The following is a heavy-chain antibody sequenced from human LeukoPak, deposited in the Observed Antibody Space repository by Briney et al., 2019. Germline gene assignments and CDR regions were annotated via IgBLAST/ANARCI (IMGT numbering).Heavy chain of an antibody. V-gene: IGHV1-58*02. J-gene: IGHJ2*01. Sequence: ASVKVSCKASGFTFTSSAMQWVRQARGQRLEWIGWIVVGSGNTNYAQKFQERVTITRDMSTSTAYMELSSLRSEDTAVYYCAATDYGDAGWYFDLWGRGTLVTVSS. CDR3: AATDYGDAGWYFDL. CDR2: IVVGSGNT. D-gene: IGHD4-17*01. CDR1: GFTFTSSA.